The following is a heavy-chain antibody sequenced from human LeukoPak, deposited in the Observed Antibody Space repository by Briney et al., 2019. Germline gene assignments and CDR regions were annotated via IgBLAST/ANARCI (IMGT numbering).Heavy chain of an antibody. CDR2: ISSSSSYI. CDR3: ARETPLHLSGSYFDGNDY. V-gene: IGHV3-21*01. J-gene: IGHJ4*02. D-gene: IGHD1-26*01. Sequence: PGGSLRLSCAASGFTFSSYSMNWVRQAPGKGLEWVSSISSSSSYIYYADSVKGRFTISRDNAKNSLYLQMNSLRAEDTAVYYCARETPLHLSGSYFDGNDYWGQGTLVTVSS. CDR1: GFTFSSYS.